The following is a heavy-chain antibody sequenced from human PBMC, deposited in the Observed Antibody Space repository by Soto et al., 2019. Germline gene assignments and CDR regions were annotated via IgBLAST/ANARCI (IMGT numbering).Heavy chain of an antibody. V-gene: IGHV4-34*01. CDR2: INHSGRT. Sequence: QVQLQQWGAGLLKPSETLSLTCAVYGGSFSDFYWNFIRQPPGKGLEWIGEINHSGRTNYNPSLTSRVTIAVDTSKNQFSLKLRSVTAADTAVYFCARGPRVVWVVPTAPRDVFDLWGQGTVVTVSS. D-gene: IGHD2-2*01. CDR1: GGSFSDFY. J-gene: IGHJ3*01. CDR3: ARGPRVVWVVPTAPRDVFDL.